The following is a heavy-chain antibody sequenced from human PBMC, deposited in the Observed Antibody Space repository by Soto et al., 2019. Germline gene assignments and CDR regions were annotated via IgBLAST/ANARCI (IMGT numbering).Heavy chain of an antibody. CDR1: GYTLTELS. D-gene: IGHD2-15*01. J-gene: IGHJ4*02. CDR2: FDPEDGET. CDR3: ATLPLDAVVPLAY. V-gene: IGHV1-24*01. Sequence: GASVKVSCKVSGYTLTELSMHWVRQAPGKGLEWMGGFDPEDGETIYAQKFQGRVTMTEGTSTDTAYMELSSLRSEDTAVYYCATLPLDAVVPLAYWGQGTLVTVSS.